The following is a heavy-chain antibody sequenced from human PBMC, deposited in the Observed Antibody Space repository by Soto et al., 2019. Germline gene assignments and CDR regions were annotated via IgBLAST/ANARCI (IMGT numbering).Heavy chain of an antibody. V-gene: IGHV1-69*01. CDR2: IIPIFGTA. CDR3: ARDGGSHSGGIDY. Sequence: QVQLVQSGAEVKKPGSSVKVSCKASGGTFSSYSINWVRQAPGQGLEWMGEIIPIFGTANYAQKFQGRVTINADESTSTAYMELSSLRSEDTAVYYCARDGGSHSGGIDYWGQGTLVTVSS. J-gene: IGHJ4*02. CDR1: GGTFSSYS. D-gene: IGHD1-26*01.